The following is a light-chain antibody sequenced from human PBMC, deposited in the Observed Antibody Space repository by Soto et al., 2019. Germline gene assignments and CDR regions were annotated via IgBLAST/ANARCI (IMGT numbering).Light chain of an antibody. J-gene: IGLJ1*01. V-gene: IGLV1-51*01. CDR3: GTWDTSLNGEV. Sequence: QSALTQPPSVSSAPGQKVTISCSGNSSNIGDNFVAWYQQHPGTAPKLLIYDNSERPSGIPDRFSGSKSGTSATLGITGLHTRDVSDYYCGTWDTSLNGEVFGTGTKVTAL. CDR1: SSNIGDNF. CDR2: DNS.